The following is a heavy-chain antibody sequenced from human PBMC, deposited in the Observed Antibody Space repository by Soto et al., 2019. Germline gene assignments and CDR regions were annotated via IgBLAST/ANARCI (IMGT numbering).Heavy chain of an antibody. CDR1: GFTFSSYS. CDR3: SRAYCSSTSCYGDYYYYGMDV. D-gene: IGHD2-2*01. V-gene: IGHV3-21*01. Sequence: EVQLVESGGGLVKPGGSLRLSCAASGFTFSSYSMNWVRQAPGKGLEWVSSISSSSSYIYYADSVKGRFTISRDNAKNSLYLQMNSLRAEDTAVYYCSRAYCSSTSCYGDYYYYGMDVWGQVTTVTVSS. CDR2: ISSSSSYI. J-gene: IGHJ6*02.